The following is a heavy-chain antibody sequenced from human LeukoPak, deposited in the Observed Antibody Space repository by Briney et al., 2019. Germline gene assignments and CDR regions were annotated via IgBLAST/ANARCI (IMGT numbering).Heavy chain of an antibody. CDR1: GNYW. CDR2: INGDGSWT. V-gene: IGHV3-74*01. D-gene: IGHD2-2*01. CDR3: VSFYETY. J-gene: IGHJ4*02. Sequence: GGSLRLSCAASGNYWMHWVRQAPGKGLVWVSHINGDGSWTTYADPVKGRFTISKDNAKNTVYLQMNNLRAEDTAVYYCVSFYETYWGRGTLVTVSS.